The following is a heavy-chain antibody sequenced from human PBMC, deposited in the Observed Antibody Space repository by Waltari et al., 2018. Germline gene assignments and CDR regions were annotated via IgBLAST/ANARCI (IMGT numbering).Heavy chain of an antibody. Sequence: QLQLQESGPGLVKPSETLSLTCTVPGGSISSSSYYWGWIRRPPGKGLEWIGSIYYSGSTYCTPYLKSRVTISVDTSKNQFSLKLSSVNAADTAVYYCARDYYDSSGKREDYWGQGTLVTVSS. CDR2: IYYSGST. J-gene: IGHJ4*02. CDR1: GGSISSSSYY. D-gene: IGHD3-22*01. CDR3: ARDYYDSSGKREDY. V-gene: IGHV4-39*07.